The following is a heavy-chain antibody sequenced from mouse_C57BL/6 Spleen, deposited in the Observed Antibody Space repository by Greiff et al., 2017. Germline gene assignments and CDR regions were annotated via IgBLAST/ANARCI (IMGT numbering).Heavy chain of an antibody. CDR2: INPYNGGT. CDR3: ASPYYGSSYEFAY. CDR1: GYTFTDYY. J-gene: IGHJ3*01. V-gene: IGHV1-19*01. Sequence: VQLQQSGPVLVKPGASVKMSCKASGYTFTDYYMNWVKQSHGKSLEWIGFINPYNGGTSYNQKFKGKATLTVDKSSSTAYMELDSLTSEDSAVYYCASPYYGSSYEFAYWGQGTLVTVSA. D-gene: IGHD1-1*01.